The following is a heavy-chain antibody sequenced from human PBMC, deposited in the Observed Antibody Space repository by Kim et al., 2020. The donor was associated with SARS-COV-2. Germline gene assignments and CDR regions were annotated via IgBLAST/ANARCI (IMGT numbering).Heavy chain of an antibody. CDR3: ARDLYYYGSGSLVH. V-gene: IGHV3-53*01. D-gene: IGHD3-10*01. J-gene: IGHJ4*02. Sequence: ADTVKGRFTISRDSSKNTLYLQMNSLRAEDTAVYYCARDLYYYGSGSLVHWGQGTLVTVSS.